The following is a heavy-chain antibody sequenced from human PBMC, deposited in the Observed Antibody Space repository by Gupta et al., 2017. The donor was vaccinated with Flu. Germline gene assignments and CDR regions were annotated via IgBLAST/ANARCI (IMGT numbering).Heavy chain of an antibody. CDR1: GFTFSNAW. D-gene: IGHD6-19*01. CDR2: IKSKTDGGTT. J-gene: IGHJ4*02. CDR3: TTLGRLVTDLDY. Sequence: EVQLVESGGGLVKPGGSLRLSCAASGFTFSNAWLSWFRQDPGKGLEWVGRIKSKTDGGTTDYAAPVKGRFTISRDDSKNTLYLQMNSLKTEDTAVYYCTTLGRLVTDLDYWGQGTLVTVSS. V-gene: IGHV3-15*01.